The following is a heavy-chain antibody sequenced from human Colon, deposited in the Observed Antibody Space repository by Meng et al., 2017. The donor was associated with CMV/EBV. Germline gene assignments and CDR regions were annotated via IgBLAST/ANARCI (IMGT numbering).Heavy chain of an antibody. V-gene: IGHV4-59*01. D-gene: IGHD3-16*01. Sequence: GSLRLSCTVSGGSISNFYWSWVRQPPGKGLEWIGYIYYSGSTNYNPSLKSRVTISVDTSKNQFSLKLSSVTAADTAVYYCARSGGVAYYGMDVWAKGPRSPSP. J-gene: IGHJ6*02. CDR1: GGSISNFY. CDR2: IYYSGST. CDR3: ARSGGVAYYGMDV.